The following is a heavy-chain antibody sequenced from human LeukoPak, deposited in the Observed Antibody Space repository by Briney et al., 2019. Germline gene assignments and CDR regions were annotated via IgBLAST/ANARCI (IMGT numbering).Heavy chain of an antibody. CDR1: GFSFNSYA. J-gene: IGHJ4*02. D-gene: IGHD3-10*01. CDR2: ISGSGGFT. CDR3: ARDLVGYYYGSGSYYKKGYFDY. V-gene: IGHV3-23*01. Sequence: GSLRLSCAASGFSFNSYAIHWVRQAPGKGLEWVSAISGSGGFTYYADSVRGRFTISRDNSKNTLYLQMNSLRAEDTAVYYCARDLVGYYYGSGSYYKKGYFDYWGQGTLVTVSS.